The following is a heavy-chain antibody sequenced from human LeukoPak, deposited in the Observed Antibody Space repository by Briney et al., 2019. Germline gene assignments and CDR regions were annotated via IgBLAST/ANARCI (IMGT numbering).Heavy chain of an antibody. CDR2: IYYSGST. J-gene: IGHJ6*02. Sequence: SETLSLTCTVPGGSISSGGYYWSWIRQHPGKGLEWIGYIYYSGSTYYNPSLKSRVTISVDTSKNQFSLKLSSVTAADTAVYYCARKASIAAAGPGPYYYGMDVWGQGTTVTVSS. V-gene: IGHV4-31*03. D-gene: IGHD6-13*01. CDR1: GGSISSGGYY. CDR3: ARKASIAAAGPGPYYYGMDV.